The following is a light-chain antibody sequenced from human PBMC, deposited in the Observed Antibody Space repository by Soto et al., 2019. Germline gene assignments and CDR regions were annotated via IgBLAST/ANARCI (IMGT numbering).Light chain of an antibody. J-gene: IGKJ1*01. CDR2: GAS. CDR3: QQYNDWPPWT. V-gene: IGKV3-15*01. CDR1: QSVSGS. Sequence: EIVRTQSPATLSVSPVERATLSCRASQSVSGSLAWYQQKPGQAPRLLIYGASTRATGIPARFSGSGSGTEFTLTISSLQSEDFAVYYCQQYNDWPPWTFGQGTKVESK.